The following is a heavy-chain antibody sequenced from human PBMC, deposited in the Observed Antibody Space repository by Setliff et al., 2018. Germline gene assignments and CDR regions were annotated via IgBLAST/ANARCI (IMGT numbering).Heavy chain of an antibody. CDR2: INAGNGNT. CDR1: GYTFTSYA. CDR3: ARDGFEIVVVPAAIYYYYYMDV. D-gene: IGHD2-2*01. J-gene: IGHJ6*03. V-gene: IGHV1-3*01. Sequence: ASVKVSCKASGYTFTSYAMHWVRQAPGQRLEWMGWINAGNGNTKYSRKFQGRVTITRDTSASTAYTELSSLRSEDTAVYYCARDGFEIVVVPAAIYYYYYMDVWGKGTTVTVSS.